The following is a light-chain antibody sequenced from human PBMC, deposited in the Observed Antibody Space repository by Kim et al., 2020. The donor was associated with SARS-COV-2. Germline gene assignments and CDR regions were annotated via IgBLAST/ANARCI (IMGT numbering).Light chain of an antibody. CDR1: QSIRSSY. J-gene: IGKJ5*01. CDR3: QHYGRSPIT. CDR2: AAS. V-gene: IGKV3-20*01. Sequence: SPGERATLSCRASQSIRSSYLAWYQQKPGQAPRLLIYAASSRATGIPDRFSGSGSGTDFTLTISRLEPEDLAVYYCQHYGRSPITFGQGTRLEIK.